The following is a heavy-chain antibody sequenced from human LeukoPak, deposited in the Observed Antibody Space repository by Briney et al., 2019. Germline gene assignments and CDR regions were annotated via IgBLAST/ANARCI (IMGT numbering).Heavy chain of an antibody. Sequence: PRGSLRLSCAASGFTFSNYAMHWVRQAPGKGLEWVGFISYDGSNKYHADSVKGRFTISRDNSKNTLYLQMNSLRLEDTAVYYCAREGDGYNWDAFDIWGQGTMVTVSS. V-gene: IGHV3-30-3*01. D-gene: IGHD5-24*01. CDR2: ISYDGSNK. J-gene: IGHJ3*02. CDR3: AREGDGYNWDAFDI. CDR1: GFTFSNYA.